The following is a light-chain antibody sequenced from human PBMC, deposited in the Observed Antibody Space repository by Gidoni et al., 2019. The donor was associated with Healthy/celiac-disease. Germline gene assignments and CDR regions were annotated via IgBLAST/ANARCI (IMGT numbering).Light chain of an antibody. CDR2: GKN. J-gene: IGLJ3*02. Sequence: SSELTQDPAVSVALGQTVRITCQGDSLRSYYASWYQQKPGQAPVLVIYGKNNRPSGIPDRFSGSSSGNTASLTITGAQAEDEADYYCNSRDSSGNPWVFGGGTKLTDL. CDR1: SLRSYY. V-gene: IGLV3-19*01. CDR3: NSRDSSGNPWV.